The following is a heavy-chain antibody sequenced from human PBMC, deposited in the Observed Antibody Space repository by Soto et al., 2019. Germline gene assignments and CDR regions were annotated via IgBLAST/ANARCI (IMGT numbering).Heavy chain of an antibody. D-gene: IGHD4-4*01. V-gene: IGHV4-59*08. CDR3: ARQGSNYGPYYYYYMDV. CDR1: GGSISGRY. J-gene: IGHJ6*03. Sequence: TLSLTCTVSGGSISGRYWSWIRQPPGRGLEWIGYIYDSGSTNYNPSLKSRVTISVDTSKNQFSLNLTSVTAADTAVYYCARQGSNYGPYYYYYMDVWGKGTTVTVS. CDR2: IYDSGST.